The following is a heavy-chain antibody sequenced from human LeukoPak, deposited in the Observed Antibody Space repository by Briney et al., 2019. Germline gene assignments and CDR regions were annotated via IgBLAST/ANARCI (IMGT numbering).Heavy chain of an antibody. CDR2: ISDHNGTP. V-gene: IGHV1-18*01. Sequence: GASVKVSCKGSGYIFPNYGISWARQAPGQGLEWMGWISDHNGTPNYAQKFEGRVTMTTDTSTNTADMELTSLTSDDTAVYYCARDSVLGAPYTDHWGQGTLVTVSS. CDR3: ARDSVLGAPYTDH. J-gene: IGHJ5*02. CDR1: GYIFPNYG. D-gene: IGHD3-3*02.